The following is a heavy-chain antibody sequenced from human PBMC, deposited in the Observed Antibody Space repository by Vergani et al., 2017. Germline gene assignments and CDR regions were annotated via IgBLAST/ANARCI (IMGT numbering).Heavy chain of an antibody. V-gene: IGHV3-11*06. J-gene: IGHJ5*02. D-gene: IGHD6-13*01. CDR2: ISNNSNYT. CDR3: AKVKGSSNWYVGYWFDP. Sequence: QVQLVESGGGLVKPGGSLRLSCAASGFTFSDYYMSWIRQAPGKGLEWVSYISNNSNYTNYADSVKGRFTISRDNAKNSLYLQMNSLRAEDTAMYYCAKVKGSSNWYVGYWFDPWGQGTLVTVSS. CDR1: GFTFSDYY.